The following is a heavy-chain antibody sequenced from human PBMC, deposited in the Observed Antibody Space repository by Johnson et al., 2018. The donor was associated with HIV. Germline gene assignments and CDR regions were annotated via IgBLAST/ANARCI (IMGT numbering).Heavy chain of an antibody. D-gene: IGHD6-25*01. J-gene: IGHJ3*02. CDR3: ARDGLSGAFDI. V-gene: IGHV3-30-3*01. CDR1: GFTFSSYA. CDR2: ISYDGSNK. Sequence: QVQLVESGGGVVQPGRSLRLSCAASGFTFSSYAMHWVRQAPGKGLEWVAVISYDGSNKYDADSVKGRFTISRDNSKNTLYLQMNSLRAEDTAVYYCARDGLSGAFDIWGQGTMVTVSS.